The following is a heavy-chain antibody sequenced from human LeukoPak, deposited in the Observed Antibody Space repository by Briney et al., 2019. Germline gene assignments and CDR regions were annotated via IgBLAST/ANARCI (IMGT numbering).Heavy chain of an antibody. Sequence: SETPSLTCTVSGGSISSYYWSWIRQPPGKGLEWIGYIYYSGSTNYNPSLKSRVTISVDTSKNQFSLKLSSVTAADTAVYYCARHRRSGGYLPSGFDPWGQGTLVTVSS. V-gene: IGHV4-59*08. CDR1: GGSISSYY. CDR2: IYYSGST. J-gene: IGHJ5*02. CDR3: ARHRRSGGYLPSGFDP. D-gene: IGHD3-22*01.